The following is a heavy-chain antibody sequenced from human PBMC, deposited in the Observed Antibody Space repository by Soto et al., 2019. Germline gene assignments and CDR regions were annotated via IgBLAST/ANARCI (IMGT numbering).Heavy chain of an antibody. D-gene: IGHD6-13*01. V-gene: IGHV1-69*01. J-gene: IGHJ4*02. CDR3: ASGASRWYPYFFDS. CDR2: IIPYYNTL. Sequence: QAQVVQSGAEVRKPGSSVKLSCKASEGTFNSYAIAWVRQAPGQGLEWMGGIIPYYNTLNYAQKFQDRVTITPEDFKNPGYLVLSSLRSDDTAVYFCASGASRWYPYFFDSWAQGTLVTVSS. CDR1: EGTFNSYA.